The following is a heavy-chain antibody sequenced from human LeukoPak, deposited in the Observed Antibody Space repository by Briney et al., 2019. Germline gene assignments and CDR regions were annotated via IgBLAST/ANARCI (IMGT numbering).Heavy chain of an antibody. Sequence: GEDPKISCKGSGYSFTSYWLGWLRQMPGKGLEWMGMIYSGDSDTSYSPSFQGQVTISADKSTSTASLQWNTVTAADTAMYYCGRLNSSGYSRAVDYWGQRTLVTVSS. CDR2: IYSGDSDT. D-gene: IGHD3-22*01. J-gene: IGHJ4*02. CDR1: GYSFTSYW. V-gene: IGHV5-51*01. CDR3: GRLNSSGYSRAVDY.